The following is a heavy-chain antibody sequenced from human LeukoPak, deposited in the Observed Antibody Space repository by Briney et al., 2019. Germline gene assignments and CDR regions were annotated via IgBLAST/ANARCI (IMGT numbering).Heavy chain of an antibody. CDR1: GGSISSYY. CDR2: IYYSGST. V-gene: IGHV4-39*07. D-gene: IGHD3-10*01. CDR3: ARVVTMVRGVIR. Sequence: SETLSLTCTVSGGSISSYYWGWIRQPPGKGLEWIGSIYYSGSTYYNPSLKSRVTISVDTSKNQFSLKLSSVTAADTAVYYCARVVTMVRGVIRWGQGTLVTVSS. J-gene: IGHJ4*02.